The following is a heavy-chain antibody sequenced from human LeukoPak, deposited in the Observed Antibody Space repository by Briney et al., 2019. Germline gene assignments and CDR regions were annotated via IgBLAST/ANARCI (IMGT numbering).Heavy chain of an antibody. CDR3: AKRPYCTGPGFHHIEY. D-gene: IGHD2-8*02. Sequence: PGGSLRLSCAASGFTFITCLMSWVRQAPGRGMEWVSTISGSGGSTYYADSVKGRFAISRDNSKNTLFLQMNSMRAEDTAVYYCAKRPYCTGPGFHHIEYWGQGTLVTVSS. J-gene: IGHJ4*02. V-gene: IGHV3-23*01. CDR2: ISGSGGST. CDR1: GFTFITCL.